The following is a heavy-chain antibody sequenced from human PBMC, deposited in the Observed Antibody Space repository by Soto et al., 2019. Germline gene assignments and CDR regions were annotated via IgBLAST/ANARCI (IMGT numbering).Heavy chain of an antibody. V-gene: IGHV1-3*01. Sequence: QVQLVQSGAEVKKPGASVKVSCKASGYTFTSYSMHWVRQAPGQRLEWMGWISAGNGNTAYSQDFQGRVSITRDTSASTVYMELSSLRSEDTAVYYCARNGILRWFGESSYMEVWGKGTSVNVSS. J-gene: IGHJ6*03. CDR3: ARNGILRWFGESSYMEV. CDR2: ISAGNGNT. D-gene: IGHD3-10*01. CDR1: GYTFTSYS.